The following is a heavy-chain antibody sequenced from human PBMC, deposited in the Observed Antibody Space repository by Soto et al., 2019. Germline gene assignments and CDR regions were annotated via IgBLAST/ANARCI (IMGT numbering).Heavy chain of an antibody. CDR2: VNHSGTT. D-gene: IGHD2-2*01. CDR3: ARGIGYCSSINCYSSRRLRFDS. CDR1: SGSFSGYY. Sequence: QVQLQQWGAGLLKPSETLSLTCAVYSGSFSGYYWTWIRQSPEKGLEWIGEVNHSGTTYYNPSLKTRVTISLHTPKNQFSLKMSSVTAADTAVYYCARGIGYCSSINCYSSRRLRFDSWGQGTLVTVSS. J-gene: IGHJ4*02. V-gene: IGHV4-34*01.